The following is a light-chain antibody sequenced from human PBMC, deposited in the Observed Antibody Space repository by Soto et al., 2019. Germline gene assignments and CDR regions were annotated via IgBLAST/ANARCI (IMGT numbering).Light chain of an antibody. CDR3: QQYDSYSWT. CDR2: DAS. V-gene: IGKV1-5*01. Sequence: DIQMTQSPSTLSASVGDRVTITCRASQTISNWLAWYQQKPGGAPKLLIFDASSLESGVESRFSGSGSGTEFTLTISSLQPDDFATYYCQQYDSYSWTFGQGTKVDI. CDR1: QTISNW. J-gene: IGKJ1*01.